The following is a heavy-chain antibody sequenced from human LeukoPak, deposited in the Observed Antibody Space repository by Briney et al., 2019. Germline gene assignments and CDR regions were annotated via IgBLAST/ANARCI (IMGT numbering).Heavy chain of an antibody. CDR3: ARSPAAIDY. J-gene: IGHJ4*02. CDR2: ISYDGSNK. CDR1: GFTFSSYG. Sequence: GSLRLSCAASGFTFSSYGMHWVRQAPGKGLEWVAVISYDGSNKYYADSVKGRFTISRDNSKNTLYLQMNGLRAEDTAVYYCARSPAAIDYWGQGTLVTVSS. D-gene: IGHD2-2*01. V-gene: IGHV3-30*03.